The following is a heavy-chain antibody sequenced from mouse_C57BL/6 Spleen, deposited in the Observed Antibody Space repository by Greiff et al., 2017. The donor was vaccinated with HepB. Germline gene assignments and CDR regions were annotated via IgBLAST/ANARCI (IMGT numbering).Heavy chain of an antibody. CDR3: ARSGYYGPFAY. CDR2: IYPGDGDT. J-gene: IGHJ3*01. V-gene: IGHV1-80*01. Sequence: VQGVESGAELVKPGASVKISCKASGYAFSSYWMNWVKQRPGKGLEWIGQIYPGDGDTNYNGKFKGKATLTADKSSSTAYMQLSSLTSEDSAVYFCARSGYYGPFAYWGQGTLVTVSA. CDR1: GYAFSSYW. D-gene: IGHD1-1*01.